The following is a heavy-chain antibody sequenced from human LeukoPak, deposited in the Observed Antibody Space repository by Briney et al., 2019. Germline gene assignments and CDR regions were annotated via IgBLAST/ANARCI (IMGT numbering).Heavy chain of an antibody. D-gene: IGHD2-21*01. CDR3: ARDLSALVIPPAYLDS. CDR1: GFTFSTYG. V-gene: IGHV3-21*01. CDR2: ISSGSTYI. Sequence: GGSLRLSCAASGFTFSTYGMNWVRQAPGKGLEWVSFISSGSTYIYYADSVKGRFTISRDNAKNSLSLQMTSLRADDTAVYYCARDLSALVIPPAYLDSWGQGTLVTVSS. J-gene: IGHJ4*02.